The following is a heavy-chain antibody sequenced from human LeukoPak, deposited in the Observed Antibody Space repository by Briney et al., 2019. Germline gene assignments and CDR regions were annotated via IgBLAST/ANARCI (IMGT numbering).Heavy chain of an antibody. D-gene: IGHD3-22*01. CDR2: IIPIFGTA. CDR1: GGTSSSYA. CDR3: ASNYYDSSGYYPYDAFDI. J-gene: IGHJ3*02. V-gene: IGHV1-69*13. Sequence: SVKVSCKASGGTSSSYAISWVRQAPGQGLEWMGGIIPIFGTANYAQKFQGRVTITADESTSTAYMELSSLRSEDTAVYYCASNYYDSSGYYPYDAFDIWGQGTMVTVSS.